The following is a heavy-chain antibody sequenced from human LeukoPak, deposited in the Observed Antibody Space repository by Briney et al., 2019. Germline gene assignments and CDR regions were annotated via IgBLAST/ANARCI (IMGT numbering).Heavy chain of an antibody. Sequence: ASVKVSCKVSGYTLTELSMHWVRQAPGKGLEWMGGFDPEDGETIYAQKFQGRVTMTEDTSTDTAYMELSSLRSEDTAVYYCARSSYGYGALDYWGQGTLVTVSS. CDR2: FDPEDGET. CDR3: ARSSYGYGALDY. V-gene: IGHV1-24*01. J-gene: IGHJ4*02. D-gene: IGHD5-18*01. CDR1: GYTLTELS.